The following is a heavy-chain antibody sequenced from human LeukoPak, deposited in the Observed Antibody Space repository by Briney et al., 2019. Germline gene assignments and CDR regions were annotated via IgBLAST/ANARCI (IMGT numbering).Heavy chain of an antibody. V-gene: IGHV1-69*06. CDR2: IIPIFGTA. D-gene: IGHD7-27*01. CDR3: ARDPLTGDGYYFDY. CDR1: GYTFTSYG. J-gene: IGHJ4*02. Sequence: ASVKVSCKASGYTFTSYGISWVRQAPGQGLEWMGGIIPIFGTANYAQKFQGRVTITADKSTSTAYMELSSLRSEDTAVYYCARDPLTGDGYYFDYWGQGTLVTVSS.